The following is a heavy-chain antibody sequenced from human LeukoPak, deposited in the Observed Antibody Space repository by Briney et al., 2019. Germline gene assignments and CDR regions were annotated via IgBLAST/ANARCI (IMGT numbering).Heavy chain of an antibody. J-gene: IGHJ4*02. D-gene: IGHD3-10*01. CDR3: AKDLGSGSYYTPNFDY. CDR1: GFTVSSNY. Sequence: PGGSLRLSCAASGFTVSSNYMSWVRQAPGKGLEWVSVIYSGGSTYYADSVKGRFTISRDNSKNTLYLQMNSLRAEDTAVYYCAKDLGSGSYYTPNFDYWGQGTLVTVSS. V-gene: IGHV3-53*01. CDR2: IYSGGST.